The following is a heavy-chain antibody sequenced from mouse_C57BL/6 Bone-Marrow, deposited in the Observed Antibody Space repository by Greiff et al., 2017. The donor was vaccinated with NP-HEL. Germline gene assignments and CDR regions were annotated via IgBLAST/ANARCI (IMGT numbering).Heavy chain of an antibody. Sequence: EVKLVESGGGLVQSGRSLRLSCATSGFTFSDFYMEWVRQAPGKGLEWIAASRNKANDYTTEYSASVKGRFIVSRATSPSILYLQMKALRAVDTAIYDCARDVPYDYGAIGYWGQGTSVTVSS. CDR1: GFTFSDFY. D-gene: IGHD2-4*01. J-gene: IGHJ4*01. CDR3: ARDVPYDYGAIGY. CDR2: SRNKANDYTT. V-gene: IGHV7-1*01.